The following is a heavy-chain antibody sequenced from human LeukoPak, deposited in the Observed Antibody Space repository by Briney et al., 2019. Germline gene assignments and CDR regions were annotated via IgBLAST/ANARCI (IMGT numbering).Heavy chain of an antibody. Sequence: GGSLRLSCAASGIPFGSYWMSWVRQAPGKGLEWVANIKQDGSEKYYVDSVKGRFTISRDNAKNTVYLQTNNLRAEDTAVYYCARGSYDNVTGFYNDGGFDMWGQGTMVTVSS. CDR1: GIPFGSYW. V-gene: IGHV3-7*01. CDR2: IKQDGSEK. J-gene: IGHJ3*02. CDR3: ARGSYDNVTGFYNDGGFDM. D-gene: IGHD3-9*01.